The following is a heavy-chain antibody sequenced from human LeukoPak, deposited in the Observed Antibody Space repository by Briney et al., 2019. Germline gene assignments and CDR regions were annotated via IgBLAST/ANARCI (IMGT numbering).Heavy chain of an antibody. V-gene: IGHV1-69*13. CDR1: GGTFNSYA. CDR2: IIPIFGIA. J-gene: IGHJ6*03. D-gene: IGHD6-19*01. CDR3: ARAPYSSGGSTNYYYYYYMDV. Sequence: ASVKVSCKASGGTFNSYAISWVRQAPGQGLGWMGGIIPIFGIANYAQKFQGRVTITADESTSTAYMELSSLRSEDTAVYYCARAPYSSGGSTNYYYYYYMDVWDKGTTVTVSS.